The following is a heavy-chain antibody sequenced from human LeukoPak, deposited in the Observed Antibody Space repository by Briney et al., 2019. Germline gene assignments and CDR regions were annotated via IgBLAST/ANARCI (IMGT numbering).Heavy chain of an antibody. CDR1: GFTFSNYS. CDR3: ARDKVEMATINYYGMDV. Sequence: GGSLRLSCAASGFTFSNYSMNWVRQAPGKGLEWVSSISSSSSYIYYADSVKGRFTISRDNAKNSLYLQMNSLRAEDTAVYYCARDKVEMATINYYGMDVWGKGTTVTVSS. D-gene: IGHD5-24*01. J-gene: IGHJ6*04. CDR2: ISSSSSYI. V-gene: IGHV3-21*01.